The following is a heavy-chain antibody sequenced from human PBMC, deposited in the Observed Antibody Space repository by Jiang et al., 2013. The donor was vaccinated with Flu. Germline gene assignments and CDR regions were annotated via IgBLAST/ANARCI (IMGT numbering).Heavy chain of an antibody. J-gene: IGHJ4*02. V-gene: IGHV1-69*04. CDR3: ARDDYYGSGSYNNY. Sequence: GAEVKKPGSSVKVSCKASGGIFTRYAFTWVRQAPGQGLEWMGRIIPSLGITNYAQKFQDRVTITADKSTSTVYMELRSLRSEDTAVYYCARDDYYGSGSYNNYWGQGNPGSPSPQ. CDR2: IIPSLGIT. CDR1: GGIFTRYA. D-gene: IGHD3-10*01.